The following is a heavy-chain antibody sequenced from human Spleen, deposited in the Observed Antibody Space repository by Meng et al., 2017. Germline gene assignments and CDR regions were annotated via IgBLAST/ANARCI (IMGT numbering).Heavy chain of an antibody. CDR1: GYTFATFA. CDR3: ARDSFPTYPDYYYYGMDV. D-gene: IGHD2/OR15-2a*01. CDR2: INAGNVDT. V-gene: IGHV1-3*01. Sequence: ASVKVSCKASGYTFATFAMHWVRQAPGQRLEWMGWINAGNVDTKCSQKFQGRVTIITDTSASTDYMGLSSLRSEDTAVYYCARDSFPTYPDYYYYGMDVWGQGTTVTVSS. J-gene: IGHJ6*02.